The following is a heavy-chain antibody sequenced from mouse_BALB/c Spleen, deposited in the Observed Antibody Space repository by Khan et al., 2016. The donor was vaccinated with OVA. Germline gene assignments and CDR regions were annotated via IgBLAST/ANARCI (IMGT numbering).Heavy chain of an antibody. J-gene: IGHJ1*01. CDR1: DFSLSTYG. CDR2: IWSGGST. V-gene: IGHV2-4-1*01. Sequence: QVQLQQPGPGLVQPSQSLSITCTVTDFSLSTYGIHWVRQSPGKGLEWLGVIWSGGSTDYNAAFISRLSISKDNSKSQVFFKMNRLQTDDTAIYYCTRVYYRYDRYFDVWGAGTTVTVAS. CDR3: TRVYYRYDRYFDV. D-gene: IGHD2-14*01.